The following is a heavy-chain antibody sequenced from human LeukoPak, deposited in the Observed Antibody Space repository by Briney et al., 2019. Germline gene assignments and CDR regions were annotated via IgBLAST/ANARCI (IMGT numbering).Heavy chain of an antibody. CDR3: AKPYSSSWYGSPFDY. J-gene: IGHJ4*02. D-gene: IGHD6-13*01. Sequence: PGGSLRLSCAASGFTFSSYAMSWVRQAPGKGLEWVSAISGSGGSTYYADSVKGRFTISRDNSKNTLYLQMNSLRAEDPAVYYCAKPYSSSWYGSPFDYWGQGTLVTVSS. CDR1: GFTFSSYA. V-gene: IGHV3-23*01. CDR2: ISGSGGST.